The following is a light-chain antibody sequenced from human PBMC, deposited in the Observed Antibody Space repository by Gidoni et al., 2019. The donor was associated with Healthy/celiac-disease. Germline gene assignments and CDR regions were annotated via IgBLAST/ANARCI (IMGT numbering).Light chain of an antibody. Sequence: DIQMTQSPSSLSASVGDRVTITCQASQDIINYLKWYQQKPGKAPKLLIYDASNLETGVPSRFSGSGSGTDFTFTISSLQPEDIATYYCQQYDNLPRLTFXGXTKVEIK. CDR1: QDIINY. J-gene: IGKJ4*01. CDR3: QQYDNLPRLT. CDR2: DAS. V-gene: IGKV1-33*01.